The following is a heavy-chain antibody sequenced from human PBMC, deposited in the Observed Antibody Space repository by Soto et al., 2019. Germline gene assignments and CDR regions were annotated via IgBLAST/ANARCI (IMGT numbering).Heavy chain of an antibody. V-gene: IGHV1-69*06. CDR2: IIPLYGTV. CDR1: GGTFNSYG. CDR3: ARVRVIRGVIPSHFGL. Sequence: QAHLALSGAEVKKPGSSVTVSCKASGGTFNSYGISWVRQAPGQGLDWMGVIIPLYGTVNYAQKFQGRVSITADKSTSTAYMDLNSLRSDDTAVYYCARVRVIRGVIPSHFGLWGQGTQVTVSS. J-gene: IGHJ4*02. D-gene: IGHD3-10*01.